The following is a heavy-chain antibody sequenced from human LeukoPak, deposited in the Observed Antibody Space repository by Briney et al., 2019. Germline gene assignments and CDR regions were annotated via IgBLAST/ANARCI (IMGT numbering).Heavy chain of an antibody. CDR3: AKMTTISDWYFDL. V-gene: IGHV3-23*01. D-gene: IGHD5-24*01. CDR2: ISGSGGST. Sequence: VGSLRLSCAASGFTFSSYAMSWVRQAPGKGLEWVSVISGSGGSTLYADSVKGRFTISRDNSKNTLYLQMNSLRAEDTAVYYCAKMTTISDWYFDLWGRGTLVTVSS. J-gene: IGHJ2*01. CDR1: GFTFSSYA.